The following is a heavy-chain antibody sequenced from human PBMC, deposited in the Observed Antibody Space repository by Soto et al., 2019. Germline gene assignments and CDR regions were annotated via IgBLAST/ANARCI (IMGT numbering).Heavy chain of an antibody. CDR1: GFSLTTSVVG. CDR2: IYWNDDT. D-gene: IGHD3-10*01. J-gene: IGHJ3*01. V-gene: IGHV2-5*01. CDR3: ARRLTVVPLAFDL. Sequence: GPTLVNTTQTLALTCTFSGFSLTTSVVGVGWIRQPPGKALEWLALIYWNDDTRYSPSLKNRVTITTDTSKNQVVLTMTDMDPVDTATYYRARRLTVVPLAFDLWGQGTMVTVS.